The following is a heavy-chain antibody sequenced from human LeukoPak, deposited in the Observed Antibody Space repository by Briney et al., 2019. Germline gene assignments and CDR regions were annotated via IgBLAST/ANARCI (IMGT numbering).Heavy chain of an antibody. D-gene: IGHD1-26*01. CDR1: GYNFTGYY. CDR3: ARGGGSWDY. J-gene: IGHJ4*02. V-gene: IGHV1-2*02. Sequence: ASVTVSCKASGYNFTGYYLHWVRQAPGQGLEWMGWINPNSGTTDYAQKFQGRVTLTRDTSSTTAYMEMTGLTSDDTAVYYCARGGGSWDYWGQGTLVTVSS. CDR2: INPNSGTT.